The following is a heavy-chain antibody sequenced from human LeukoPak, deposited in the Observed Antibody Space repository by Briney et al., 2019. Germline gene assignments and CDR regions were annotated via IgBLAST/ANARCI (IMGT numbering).Heavy chain of an antibody. V-gene: IGHV1-46*01. CDR1: GYTFTSYY. J-gene: IGHJ6*02. Sequence: ASVKVSCKASGYTFTSYYMHWVRQAPGQGLEWMGIINPSGGSTNYAQKFQGRVTMTRDTSTSTVYMELSSLRSEDTTVYYCARDAYSSGWSHYYYGMDVWGQGTTVTVSS. CDR3: ARDAYSSGWSHYYYGMDV. D-gene: IGHD6-19*01. CDR2: INPSGGST.